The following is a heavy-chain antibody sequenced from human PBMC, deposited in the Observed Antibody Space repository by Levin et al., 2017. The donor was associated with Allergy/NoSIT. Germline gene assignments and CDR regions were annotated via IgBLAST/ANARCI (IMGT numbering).Heavy chain of an antibody. V-gene: IGHV3-53*01. CDR1: GFTVSSSY. D-gene: IGHD6-25*01. J-gene: IGHJ4*02. Sequence: GGSLRLSCAASGFTVSSSYMSWVRQAPGKGLEWVSVIYRGGTTYYAASVRGRFTISRDNSNNTLYLQMDMLRAEDTAVYYWARAQGSPGSTLDYWGQGTLVTVSS. CDR2: IYRGGTT. CDR3: ARAQGSPGSTLDY.